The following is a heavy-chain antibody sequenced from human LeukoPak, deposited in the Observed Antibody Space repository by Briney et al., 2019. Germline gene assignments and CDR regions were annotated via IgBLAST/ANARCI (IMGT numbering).Heavy chain of an antibody. CDR3: ARLRRNSDRSGYYYHYDY. CDR1: GLIFSDYS. V-gene: IGHV3-21*01. J-gene: IGHJ4*02. CDR2: INPLASSI. D-gene: IGHD3-22*01. Sequence: GGSLRLSCEASGLIFSDYSFNWIRQAPGKGLERVSSINPLASSIYYADSVKGRFIISRDNAKNSLYLQMDSLRAEDTAFYYCARLRRNSDRSGYYYHYDYWGQGTLVTVSS.